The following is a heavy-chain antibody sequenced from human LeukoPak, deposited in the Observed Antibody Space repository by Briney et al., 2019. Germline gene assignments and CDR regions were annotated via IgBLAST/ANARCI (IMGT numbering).Heavy chain of an antibody. Sequence: PGGSLRLSCAASGFTFSSYSMNWVRQAPGKGLEWVSYISSSSSTIYYADSVKGRFTISRDNAKNSLYLQMNSLRDEDTAVYYCXXXXXXXXXXXXXXXXYYYYHGMDVWGQGTTVTVSS. J-gene: IGHJ6*02. CDR3: XXXXXXXXXXXXXXXXYYYYHGMDV. CDR1: GFTFSSYS. V-gene: IGHV3-48*02. CDR2: ISSSSSTI.